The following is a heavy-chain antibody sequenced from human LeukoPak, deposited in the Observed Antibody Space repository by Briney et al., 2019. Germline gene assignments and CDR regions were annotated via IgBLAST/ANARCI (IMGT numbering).Heavy chain of an antibody. V-gene: IGHV1-18*04. CDR3: ARDVGTMIVVVYYYYYGMDV. Sequence: ASVKVSCKASGYTFTSHGISWVRQAPGQGLEWMAWISVYNGNTFYAQNLQDRVTVTTDTSTSTAYMELRSLRSDDTAVYYCARDVGTMIVVVYYYYYGMDVWGQGTTVTVSS. CDR1: GYTFTSHG. D-gene: IGHD3-22*01. CDR2: ISVYNGNT. J-gene: IGHJ6*02.